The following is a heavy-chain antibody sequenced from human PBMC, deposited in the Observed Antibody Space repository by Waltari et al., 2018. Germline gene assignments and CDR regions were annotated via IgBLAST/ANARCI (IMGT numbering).Heavy chain of an antibody. D-gene: IGHD6-25*01. CDR1: GFPFSSYW. CDR3: ARPSGNGWFSF. V-gene: IGHV3-7*01. Sequence: EVQLVESGGGLVQPGGSLRLSCAGAGFPFSSYWISLVRQAPGKGLEWVANIKEDGSQKYYVASVEGRFTISRDNAENAAYLQMSSLRAEDTAVYYCARPSGNGWFSFWGQGTLVTVSS. CDR2: IKEDGSQK. J-gene: IGHJ5*01.